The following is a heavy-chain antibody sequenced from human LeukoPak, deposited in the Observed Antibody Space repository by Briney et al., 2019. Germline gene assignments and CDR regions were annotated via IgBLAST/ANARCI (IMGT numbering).Heavy chain of an antibody. Sequence: RGSLRLSCAASRFTFSSYATSWVRQTPRKGLEWVLDIRGNGGRTYYADSVKGRFTISGDNSQDTLYLQMNRLRAEETAVYYCANSMVREVTQYFQHWGQGTLVTVSS. V-gene: IGHV3-23*01. CDR1: RFTFSSYA. D-gene: IGHD3-10*01. CDR2: IRGNGGRT. CDR3: ANSMVREVTQYFQH. J-gene: IGHJ1*01.